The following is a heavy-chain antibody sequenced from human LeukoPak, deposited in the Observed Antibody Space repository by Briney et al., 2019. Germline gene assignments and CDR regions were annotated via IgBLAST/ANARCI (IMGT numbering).Heavy chain of an antibody. J-gene: IGHJ5*02. V-gene: IGHV4-59*01. Sequence: SETLSLTCTVSGASISSYYWSWIRQSPRKGLEWIGYLYYIGSTDYNPSLKSRVTISVDTSKNEFFMKLKSVTAADTAMYYCARARIGGWFDPWGQGTLVTVSS. CDR2: LYYIGST. CDR1: GASISSYY. CDR3: ARARIGGWFDP. D-gene: IGHD2-15*01.